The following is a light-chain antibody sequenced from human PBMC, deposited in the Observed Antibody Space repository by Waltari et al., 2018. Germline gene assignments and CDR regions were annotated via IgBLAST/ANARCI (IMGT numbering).Light chain of an antibody. CDR3: QQYLSFSRT. CDR1: QNILTY. Sequence: DIQMTQSPSTLSASVGDRTTITCRASQNILTYLAWYQQKPGKAPKLLISLASTLESGVPSRFSGGGSGAEFSLTISSLQPDDFATYYCQQYLSFSRTFGQGTKVEIK. V-gene: IGKV1-5*03. CDR2: LAS. J-gene: IGKJ1*01.